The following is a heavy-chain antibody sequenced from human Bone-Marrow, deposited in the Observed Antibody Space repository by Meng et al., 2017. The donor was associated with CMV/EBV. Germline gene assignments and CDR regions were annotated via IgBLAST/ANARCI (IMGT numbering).Heavy chain of an antibody. CDR3: ARDLLAAFGVVTLYCYYGMDV. D-gene: IGHD3-3*01. V-gene: IGHV4-39*07. CDR1: GGSISSSSYY. CDR2: IYYSGST. Sequence: GSLRLSCTVSGGSISSSSYYWGWIRQPPGKGLEWIGSIYYSGSTYYNPSLKSRVTISVDTSKNQFSLKLSSVTAADTAVYYCARDLLAAFGVVTLYCYYGMDVWGQGTTVTVSS. J-gene: IGHJ6*02.